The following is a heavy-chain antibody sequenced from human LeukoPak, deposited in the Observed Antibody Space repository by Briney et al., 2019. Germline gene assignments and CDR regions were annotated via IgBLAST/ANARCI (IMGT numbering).Heavy chain of an antibody. CDR1: GFTFSNDD. CDR3: AKVNWCSASCADA. J-gene: IGHJ4*02. V-gene: IGHV3-23*01. D-gene: IGHD2-2*01. Sequence: GGSLRLSCAASGFTFSNDDMNWVRQAPGKGLEWVSGISGNGRTYYAGSVKGRFTISRDNSKNTLSLQMNSLRAEDTAVYYCAKVNWCSASCADAWGQGTLVTVSS. CDR2: ISGNGRT.